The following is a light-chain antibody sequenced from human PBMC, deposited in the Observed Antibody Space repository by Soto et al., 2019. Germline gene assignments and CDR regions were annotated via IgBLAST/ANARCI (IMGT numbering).Light chain of an antibody. J-gene: IGLJ1*01. CDR3: SSYTTSSTRV. V-gene: IGLV2-14*01. CDR1: SSDVGAYDY. Sequence: QSALTQPASVSGSPGQSITISCTGTSSDVGAYDYVSWYQQLPGKAPKLILYEVRDRPSGVSNRFSGSKSGNTASLTISGLQAEDEADYYCSSYTTSSTRVFGTGTKLTVL. CDR2: EVR.